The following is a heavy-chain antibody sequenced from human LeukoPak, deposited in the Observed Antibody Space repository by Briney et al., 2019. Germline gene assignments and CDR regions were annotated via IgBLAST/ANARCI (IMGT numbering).Heavy chain of an antibody. J-gene: IGHJ3*02. D-gene: IGHD6-19*01. V-gene: IGHV3-30*03. Sequence: GGALRLSCAASGFIFSTHGMHWVRQAPGKGLEWVSLISYDGSKKYYADSVKGRFTISRDNSKSTLYLQLNSLRAEDTAVYYCARDFPQPSSGWFENPGAAFDIWGQGTMVTVSS. CDR3: ARDFPQPSSGWFENPGAAFDI. CDR2: ISYDGSKK. CDR1: GFIFSTHG.